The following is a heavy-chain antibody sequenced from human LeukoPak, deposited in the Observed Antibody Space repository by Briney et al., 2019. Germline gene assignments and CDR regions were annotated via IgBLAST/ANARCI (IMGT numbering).Heavy chain of an antibody. CDR1: GDSISNYY. Sequence: SETLSLTCTVSGDSISNYYWSWIRQPPGMGLEWIAYIYYSGSTNYNPSLKSRVTISVDTSKNQFSLKLSSVTAADTAVYYCARPGYSSSWGAFDIWGQGTMVIVSS. D-gene: IGHD6-13*01. J-gene: IGHJ3*02. V-gene: IGHV4-59*01. CDR3: ARPGYSSSWGAFDI. CDR2: IYYSGST.